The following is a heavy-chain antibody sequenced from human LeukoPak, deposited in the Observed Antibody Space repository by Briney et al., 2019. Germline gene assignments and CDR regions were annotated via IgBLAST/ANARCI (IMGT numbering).Heavy chain of an antibody. CDR1: GGTFSSYA. Sequence: SVKVSCKASGGTFSSYAISWERQAPGQGLEWMGRIIPILGIANYAQKFQGRVTITADKSTSTAYMELSSLRSEDTAVYYCARATQFAAYYYGMDVWGQGTTVTVSS. D-gene: IGHD3-16*01. V-gene: IGHV1-69*04. CDR2: IIPILGIA. J-gene: IGHJ6*02. CDR3: ARATQFAAYYYGMDV.